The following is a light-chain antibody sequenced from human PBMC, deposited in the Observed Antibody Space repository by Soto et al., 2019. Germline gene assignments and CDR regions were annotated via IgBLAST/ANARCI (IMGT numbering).Light chain of an antibody. CDR3: QQSYSTPPWT. CDR1: QSVLFTSNNKNY. Sequence: DIVMTQSPDSLAVSLGERATINCESSQSVLFTSNNKNYLAWYQQKPGKAPNLLISAASSLQNGVPSRFRGSGSGTDFTLTISGLQREDFATYYCQQSYSTPPWTFGQGTKVDIK. CDR2: AAS. V-gene: IGKV4-1*01. J-gene: IGKJ1*01.